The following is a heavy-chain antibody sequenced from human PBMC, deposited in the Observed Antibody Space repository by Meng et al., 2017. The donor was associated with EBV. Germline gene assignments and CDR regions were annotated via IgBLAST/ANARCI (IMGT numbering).Heavy chain of an antibody. CDR2: IYYTGST. J-gene: IGHJ5*02. Sequence: QVQLQESGAGLVKPSETLSLTCAVSGGSVNNESYYWGWNRQPPGKGLEYIGYIYYTGSTNYNSSLKSRVTISLDKSKNQFSLKLTSLTAADTAIYYCARGDYTNYPRWFDPWGQGPLVTVSS. D-gene: IGHD4-11*01. V-gene: IGHV4-61*01. CDR3: ARGDYTNYPRWFDP. CDR1: GGSVNNESYY.